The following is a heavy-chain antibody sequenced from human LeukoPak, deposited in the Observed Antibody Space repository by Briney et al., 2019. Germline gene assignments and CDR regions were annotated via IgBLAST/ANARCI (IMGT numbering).Heavy chain of an antibody. D-gene: IGHD6-13*01. CDR3: AIIIYSIAAATDY. V-gene: IGHV3-23*01. J-gene: IGHJ4*02. CDR2: ISGSGGST. Sequence: PGGSLRLYCAASGFTFSSYAMNWVRQAPGKGLEWVSAISGSGGSTYYADSVKGRFTISRDNSKNTLYLQMNSLRAEDTAVYYCAIIIYSIAAATDYWGQGTLVTVSS. CDR1: GFTFSSYA.